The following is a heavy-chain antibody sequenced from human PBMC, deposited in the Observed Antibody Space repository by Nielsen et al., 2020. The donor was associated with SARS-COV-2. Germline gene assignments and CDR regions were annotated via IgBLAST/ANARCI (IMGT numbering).Heavy chain of an antibody. Sequence: PWVRQAPGRGLECMGWINPRTGDIASSQNVQDRLIITADTPASTAYLELRRLTYEDSAVYFCATTLRHADAFDIWGQGTLATVSS. D-gene: IGHD2-15*01. J-gene: IGHJ3*02. CDR3: ATTLRHADAFDI. V-gene: IGHV1-3*01. CDR2: INPRTGDI.